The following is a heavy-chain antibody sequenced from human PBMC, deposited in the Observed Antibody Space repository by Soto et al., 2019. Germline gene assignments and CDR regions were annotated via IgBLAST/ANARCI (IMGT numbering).Heavy chain of an antibody. Sequence: QVQLQESGPGLVKPSETLSLTCTVSGGSISSYYWSWIRQPPGKGLEWIGYIYYSGSTNYNPSLXMRVXIXLDTSKNQFSLKLSSVTAADTAVYYCARRYGTTFDYWGQGTLVTVSS. CDR3: ARRYGTTFDY. D-gene: IGHD1-7*01. CDR2: IYYSGST. J-gene: IGHJ4*02. CDR1: GGSISSYY. V-gene: IGHV4-59*01.